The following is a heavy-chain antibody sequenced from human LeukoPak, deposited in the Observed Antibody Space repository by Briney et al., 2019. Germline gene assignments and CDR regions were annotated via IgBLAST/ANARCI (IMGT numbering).Heavy chain of an antibody. CDR1: GGSISTYY. V-gene: IGHV4-59*08. CDR3: ARHGGAYHYDY. J-gene: IGHJ4*02. CDR2: VFYSGGT. Sequence: SETLSLTCTVSGGSISTYYWSWIRQPPGKGLEWIGYVFYSGGTNYNPSLESRVTLSLDTSKNQFSLKLSSVTAADTAVYYCARHGGAYHYDYWGQGTLVTVSS. D-gene: IGHD5-12*01.